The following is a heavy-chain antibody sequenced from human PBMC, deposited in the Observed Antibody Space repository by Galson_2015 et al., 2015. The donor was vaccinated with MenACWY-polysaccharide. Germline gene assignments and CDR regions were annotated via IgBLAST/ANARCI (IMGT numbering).Heavy chain of an antibody. CDR3: TRHAWGEH. Sequence: SLRLSCAASGFTISSNSINWVRQPPGRGLEWISVIHSDDNTHFADFVKGRFTIPRDNSKNTLFLQMSSLRAEDTALYYCTRHAWGEHWGQGTLVTVSS. J-gene: IGHJ4*02. CDR2: IHSDDNT. V-gene: IGHV3-66*02. CDR1: GFTISSNS. D-gene: IGHD3-10*01.